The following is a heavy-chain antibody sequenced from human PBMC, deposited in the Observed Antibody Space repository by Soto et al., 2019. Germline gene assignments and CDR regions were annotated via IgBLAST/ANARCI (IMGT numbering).Heavy chain of an antibody. V-gene: IGHV1-69*13. J-gene: IGHJ5*02. CDR3: ARERNYDSSGYYHNWFDP. CDR1: GVTSSSYA. D-gene: IGHD3-22*01. Sequence: SVKVSCKASGVTSSSYAISWVRQAPGQGLEWMGGIIPIFGTANYAQKFQGRVTITADESTSTAYMELSSLRSEDTAVYYCARERNYDSSGYYHNWFDPWGQGTLVTVSS. CDR2: IIPIFGTA.